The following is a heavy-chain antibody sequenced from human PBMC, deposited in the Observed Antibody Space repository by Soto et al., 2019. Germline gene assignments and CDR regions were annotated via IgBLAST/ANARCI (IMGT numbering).Heavy chain of an antibody. Sequence: QITLKESGPTLVKPTQTLTLTCTFSGFSLSTSGVGVGWIRQPPGKALEWLALIYWDDDKRYSPSLKSRLTLPNDTSNNQVVLTVTNMDPVDTATYYCAHRPHFYDVLTGYTKGYYFDYWGQGTLVTVSS. V-gene: IGHV2-5*02. CDR2: IYWDDDK. CDR3: AHRPHFYDVLTGYTKGYYFDY. CDR1: GFSLSTSGVG. J-gene: IGHJ4*02. D-gene: IGHD3-9*01.